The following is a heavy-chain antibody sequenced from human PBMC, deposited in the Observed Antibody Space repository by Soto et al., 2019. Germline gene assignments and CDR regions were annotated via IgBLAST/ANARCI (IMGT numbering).Heavy chain of an antibody. CDR1: GFTFSSYS. V-gene: IGHV3-48*01. J-gene: IGHJ4*02. CDR2: ISSSSSTI. D-gene: IGHD1-1*01. Sequence: PGGSLRLSCAASGFTFSSYSMNWVRQAPGKGLEWVSYISSSSSTIYYADSVKGRFTISRDNAKNTLYLQMNSLRAEDTAVYYCAIDRFLAVQYFDYWGQGTRVTVSS. CDR3: AIDRFLAVQYFDY.